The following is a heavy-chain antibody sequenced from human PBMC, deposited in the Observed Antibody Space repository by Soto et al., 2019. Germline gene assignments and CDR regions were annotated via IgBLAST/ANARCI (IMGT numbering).Heavy chain of an antibody. V-gene: IGHV1-2*02. CDR3: ATRYSYVHF. Sequence: ASVEVSCKXSGYAFTGYYIHWVRQAPGQGLEWMGWINPNSGDTNYAQKFQGRVTMTRDTSFSTAYMELSSLRSDGTAVYYCATRYSYVHFWGQGTLVTVSS. J-gene: IGHJ4*02. D-gene: IGHD5-18*01. CDR2: INPNSGDT. CDR1: GYAFTGYY.